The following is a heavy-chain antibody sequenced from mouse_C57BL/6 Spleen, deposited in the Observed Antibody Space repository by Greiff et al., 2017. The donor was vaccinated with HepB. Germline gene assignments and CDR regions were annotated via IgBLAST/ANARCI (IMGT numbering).Heavy chain of an antibody. V-gene: IGHV5-17*01. J-gene: IGHJ4*01. D-gene: IGHD1-1*01. CDR1: GFTFSDYG. CDR2: ISSGSSTI. CDR3: GRLAGDYYYAMDY. Sequence: EVKLVESGAGLVKPGASLKLSCAASGFTFSDYGMHWVRQAPEQGLEWVAYISSGSSTIYYADTVKGRFTISKDNAKNTLFLQMTSLRSEDTAMYYCGRLAGDYYYAMDYWGQGTSVTVSS.